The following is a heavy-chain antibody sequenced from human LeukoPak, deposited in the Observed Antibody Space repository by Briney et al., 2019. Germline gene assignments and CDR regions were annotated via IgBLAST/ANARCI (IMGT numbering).Heavy chain of an antibody. V-gene: IGHV3-33*06. CDR3: AKETSGSYSYYYYYYYMDV. J-gene: IGHJ6*03. Sequence: GGSLRLSCAASGFTFSSYGMHWVRQAPGKGLEWVAVIWYDGGNKYYADSVKGRFTISRDNSKNTLYLQMNSLRAEDTAVYYCAKETSGSYSYYYYYYYMDVWGKGTTVTVS. CDR2: IWYDGGNK. D-gene: IGHD1-26*01. CDR1: GFTFSSYG.